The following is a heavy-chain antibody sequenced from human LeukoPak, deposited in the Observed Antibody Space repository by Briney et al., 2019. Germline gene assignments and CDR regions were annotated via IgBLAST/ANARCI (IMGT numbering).Heavy chain of an antibody. D-gene: IGHD1-26*01. V-gene: IGHV3-23*01. J-gene: IGHJ6*03. Sequence: GGSLRLSCAASGFTFNRYSMSWVRQPPGKGLEWVSAISGSGTTIYYADSVKGRFTISRDNSENTLYLQINSLRAEDTAVYYCAKDSGGTYFYYYYYMDVWGKGTTVTVSS. CDR1: GFTFNRYS. CDR3: AKDSGGTYFYYYYYMDV. CDR2: ISGSGTTI.